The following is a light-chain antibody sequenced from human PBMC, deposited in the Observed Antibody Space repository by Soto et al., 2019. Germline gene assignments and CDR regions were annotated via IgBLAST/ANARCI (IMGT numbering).Light chain of an antibody. CDR2: AAS. J-gene: IGKJ1*01. CDR3: QQSYSTTWT. V-gene: IGKV1-39*01. Sequence: DIQMTQSPSSLSASVGDRVTITCRASQSIRSYLNWYQQKPGKAPKLLIYAASSLQSGVPSRFSGSGSGTDFTLNISSLQPEDFATYYCQQSYSTTWTFGQGTKVEIK. CDR1: QSIRSY.